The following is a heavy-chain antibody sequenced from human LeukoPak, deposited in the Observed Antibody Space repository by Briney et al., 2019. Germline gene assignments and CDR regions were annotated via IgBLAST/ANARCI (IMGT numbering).Heavy chain of an antibody. CDR3: ARRNDFWSGLYYMDV. D-gene: IGHD3-3*01. CDR1: GYSFTSYW. J-gene: IGHJ6*03. CDR2: IYPGDSDT. Sequence: GESLKISCKGSGYSFTSYWIGWVRQMPGKGLEWMGIIYPGDSDTRYSPSFQGQVTISADKSISTAYLQWSSLKASDTAMYYCARRNDFWSGLYYMDVWGKGTTVTVSS. V-gene: IGHV5-51*01.